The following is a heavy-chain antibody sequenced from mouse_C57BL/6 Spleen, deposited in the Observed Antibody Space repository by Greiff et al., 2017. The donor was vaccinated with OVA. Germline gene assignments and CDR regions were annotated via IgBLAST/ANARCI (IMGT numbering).Heavy chain of an antibody. CDR2: IWGGGST. V-gene: IGHV2-9*01. CDR1: GFSLTSYG. CDR3: AKTSRDGGYGAGFGY. J-gene: IGHJ3*01. D-gene: IGHD1-1*02. Sequence: VQRVESGPGLVAPSQSLSITCTVSGFSLTSYGVDWVRQPPGKGLEWLGVIWGGGSTNYNSALMSRLSISKDNSKSQVFLKMNSLETDDTAMFYCAKTSRDGGYGAGFGYWGQGTLVTVSA.